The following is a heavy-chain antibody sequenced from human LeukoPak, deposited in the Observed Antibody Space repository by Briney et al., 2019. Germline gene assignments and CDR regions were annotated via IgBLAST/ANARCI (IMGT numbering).Heavy chain of an antibody. CDR2: IWYDGSNK. J-gene: IGHJ4*02. CDR1: GFTFSSYG. Sequence: GRSLRLFCAASGFTFSSYGMHWVRQAPGKGLEWVAVIWYDGSNKYYADSVKGRFTISRDNSKNTLYLQMNSLRAEDTAVYYCARSIAAASPFDYWGQGTLVTVSS. D-gene: IGHD6-13*01. V-gene: IGHV3-33*01. CDR3: ARSIAAASPFDY.